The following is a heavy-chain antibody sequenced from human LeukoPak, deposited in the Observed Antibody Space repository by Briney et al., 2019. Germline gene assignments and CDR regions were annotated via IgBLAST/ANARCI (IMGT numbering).Heavy chain of an antibody. CDR3: ARARDGATMIVVVDYFDY. CDR2: IYYSGST. Sequence: SETLSLTCTVSGGSISSSSYYWGWIRQPPGKGLEWIGSIYYSGSTYYNPSLKSRVTISVDTSKNQFSLKLGSVTAADTAVYYCARARDGATMIVVVDYFDYWGQGTLVTVSS. V-gene: IGHV4-39*01. D-gene: IGHD3-22*01. J-gene: IGHJ4*02. CDR1: GGSISSSSYY.